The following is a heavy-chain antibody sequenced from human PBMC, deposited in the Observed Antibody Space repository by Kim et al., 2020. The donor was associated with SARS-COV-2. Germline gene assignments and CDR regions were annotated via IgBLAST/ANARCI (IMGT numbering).Heavy chain of an antibody. D-gene: IGHD2-2*01. CDR3: ASPLVVPAATRLYYYYYGMDV. Sequence: SVKVSCKASGGTFSSYAISWVRQAPGQGLEWMGGIIPIFGTANYAQKFQGRVTITADESTSTAYMELSSLRSEDTAVYYCASPLVVPAATRLYYYYYGMDVWGQGTTVTVSS. V-gene: IGHV1-69*13. J-gene: IGHJ6*02. CDR2: IIPIFGTA. CDR1: GGTFSSYA.